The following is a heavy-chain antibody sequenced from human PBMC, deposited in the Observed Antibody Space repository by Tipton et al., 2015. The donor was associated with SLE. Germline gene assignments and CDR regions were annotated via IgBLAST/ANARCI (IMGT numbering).Heavy chain of an antibody. CDR3: ARRRGSSWYEDYFDY. Sequence: TLSLTCTVSGGSISSHYCGWIRRPPGTSLEWIAHINYSGSTNYNPSLKSRVTMSVDTSKNQFSLKLSSVTAADTAVYHCARRRGSSWYEDYFDYWGQGTLVTVSS. V-gene: IGHV4-59*11. CDR2: INYSGST. J-gene: IGHJ4*02. D-gene: IGHD6-13*01. CDR1: GGSISSHY.